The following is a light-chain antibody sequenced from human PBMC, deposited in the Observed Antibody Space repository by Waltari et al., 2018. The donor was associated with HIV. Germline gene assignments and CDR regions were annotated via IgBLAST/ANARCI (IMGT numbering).Light chain of an antibody. J-gene: IGLJ3*02. CDR1: NLEIKS. CDR3: QVWGSSSDHWV. V-gene: IGLV3-21*04. Sequence: SYVLTQPPSVSVAPGKTAKIACEGDNLEIKSVHWYQQRPGQAPIQVIDDDSDRPSGIPERFSGSNSGNTATLSITRVEVGDEADYYCQVWGSSSDHWVFGGGTKLTVL. CDR2: DDS.